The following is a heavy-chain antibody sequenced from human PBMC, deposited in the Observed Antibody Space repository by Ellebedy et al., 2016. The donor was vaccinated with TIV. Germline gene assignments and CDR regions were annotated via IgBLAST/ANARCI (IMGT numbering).Heavy chain of an antibody. V-gene: IGHV3-74*01. J-gene: IGHJ3*02. CDR2: INSDGSST. D-gene: IGHD3-16*01. Sequence: GESLKISCAASGFTFSSYWMHWVRQAPGKGLVWVSRINSDGSSTSYADSVKGRFTISRDNAKNTLYLQMNSLRAEDTAVYYCAKDLGGESAFDIWGQGTMVTVSS. CDR3: AKDLGGESAFDI. CDR1: GFTFSSYW.